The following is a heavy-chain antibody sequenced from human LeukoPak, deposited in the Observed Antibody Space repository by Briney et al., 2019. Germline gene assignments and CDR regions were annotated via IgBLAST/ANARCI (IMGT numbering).Heavy chain of an antibody. Sequence: ASVKVSCKASGYTFTNYYMHWVRQAPGQGPEWMGIIIPSGGNTNYAQKFQGRVTMTRDTSTSTVYLELSSLRPEDTAVYYCVREFSGGLFDYWGQGTLVTVSS. CDR3: VREFSGGLFDY. CDR1: GYTFTNYY. V-gene: IGHV1-46*01. J-gene: IGHJ4*02. CDR2: IIPSGGNT. D-gene: IGHD3-10*01.